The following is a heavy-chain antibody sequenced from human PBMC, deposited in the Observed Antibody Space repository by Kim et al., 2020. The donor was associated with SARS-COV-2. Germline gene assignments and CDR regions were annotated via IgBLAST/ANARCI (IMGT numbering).Heavy chain of an antibody. CDR3: AKVTGFDY. V-gene: IGHV3-30*02. D-gene: IGHD3-16*01. Sequence: RLTISRDNSKTTLYLQMNSLRAEDTAVYYCAKVTGFDYWGQGTLVTVSS. J-gene: IGHJ4*02.